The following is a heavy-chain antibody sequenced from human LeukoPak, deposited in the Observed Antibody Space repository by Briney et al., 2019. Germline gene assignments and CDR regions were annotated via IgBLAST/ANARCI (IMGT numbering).Heavy chain of an antibody. J-gene: IGHJ4*02. D-gene: IGHD3-10*01. CDR2: INHSGST. Sequence: SETLSLTCAVYGGSFSGYYWSWIRQPPGKGLEWIGEINHSGSTNYNPSLKSRVTISVDTSKNQFSLKLSSVTAADTAVYYCARRGVIAAPRDWGQGTLVTVSS. CDR1: GGSFSGYY. V-gene: IGHV4-34*01. CDR3: ARRGVIAAPRD.